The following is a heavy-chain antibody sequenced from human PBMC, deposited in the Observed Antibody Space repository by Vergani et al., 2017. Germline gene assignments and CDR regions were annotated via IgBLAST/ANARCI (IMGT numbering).Heavy chain of an antibody. CDR2: ISGSGGST. CDR1: GFTFSSYA. Sequence: EVQLLESGGGLVQPGGSLRLSCAASGFTFSSYAMSWVRQAPGKGLEWVSAISGSGGSTYYADSVKGRFTISRDNSKNTLYLQMNSLRAEDTAVYYCAKGQDGLGSGWHRLVYYGMDVWGQGTTVTVSS. D-gene: IGHD6-19*01. V-gene: IGHV3-23*01. CDR3: AKGQDGLGSGWHRLVYYGMDV. J-gene: IGHJ6*02.